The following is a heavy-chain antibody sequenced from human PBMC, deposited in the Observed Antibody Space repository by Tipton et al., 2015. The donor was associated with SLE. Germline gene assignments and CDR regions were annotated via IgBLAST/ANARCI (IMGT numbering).Heavy chain of an antibody. Sequence: TLSLTCTVSGGSINNYYWSWIRQHPGKGLEWIGYIYHSGNTYYNPSLKSRVSISVDTSKNQFSLKLNSVTAADTAVYYCASTSIRQFADNWGQGTLVIVSS. J-gene: IGHJ4*02. V-gene: IGHV4-59*06. CDR1: GGSINNYY. D-gene: IGHD5-24*01. CDR2: IYHSGNT. CDR3: ASTSIRQFADN.